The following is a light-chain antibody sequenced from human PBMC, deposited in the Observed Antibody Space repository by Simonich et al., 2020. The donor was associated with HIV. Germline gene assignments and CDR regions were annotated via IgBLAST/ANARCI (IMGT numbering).Light chain of an antibody. CDR1: HSILTY. CDR3: QQSNYTPYT. Sequence: DIQMTQSPSSLSASVGDRATITCRASHSILTYLNWYQQKPGKAPNLLIYAASSLQSGVPSRFSGSGSGTDFTLIISSLQPEDFATYYCQQSNYTPYTFGQGTKLEIK. CDR2: AAS. J-gene: IGKJ2*01. V-gene: IGKV1-39*01.